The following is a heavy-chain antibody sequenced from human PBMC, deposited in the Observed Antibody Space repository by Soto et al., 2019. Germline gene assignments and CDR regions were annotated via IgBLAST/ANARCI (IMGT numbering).Heavy chain of an antibody. Sequence: SETLSLTCTVSGGSVSSDSYYWSWIRQPPGKGLECIGYISNSGSTKYNPSLESRVTISIDTSKNHLSLKMSSVTAADTAVYYCAMATYDYERQFDYWGQGTLVTVSS. CDR3: AMATYDYERQFDY. CDR2: ISNSGST. D-gene: IGHD3-22*01. V-gene: IGHV4-61*03. J-gene: IGHJ4*02. CDR1: GGSVSSDSYY.